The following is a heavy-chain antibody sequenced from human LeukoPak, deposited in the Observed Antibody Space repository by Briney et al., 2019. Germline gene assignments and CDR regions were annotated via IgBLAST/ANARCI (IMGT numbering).Heavy chain of an antibody. V-gene: IGHV3-30*04. D-gene: IGHD6-19*01. CDR2: ISYDGSNK. Sequence: GGSLRLSCAASGFTFGSYAMHWVRQAPGKGLEWVAVISYDGSNKYYADSVKGRFTISRDNSKNTLYLQMNSLRAEDTAVYYCARGMQQWLVLKSWGQGTLVTVSS. CDR1: GFTFGSYA. CDR3: ARGMQQWLVLKS. J-gene: IGHJ5*02.